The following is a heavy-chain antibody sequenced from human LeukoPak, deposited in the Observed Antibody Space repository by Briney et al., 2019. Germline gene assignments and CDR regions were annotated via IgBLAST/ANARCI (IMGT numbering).Heavy chain of an antibody. D-gene: IGHD6-19*01. CDR2: IVVGSGNT. CDR3: AAAIAVAGEFDY. CDR1: GFTFTSSA. Sequence: GASVKVSCKASGFTFTSSAMQWVRQARGQRLEWIGWIVVGSGNTNYAQKFQERVTITRDMSTSTAYMELSGLRSEDTAVYYCAAAIAVAGEFDYWGQGTLVTVSS. V-gene: IGHV1-58*02. J-gene: IGHJ4*02.